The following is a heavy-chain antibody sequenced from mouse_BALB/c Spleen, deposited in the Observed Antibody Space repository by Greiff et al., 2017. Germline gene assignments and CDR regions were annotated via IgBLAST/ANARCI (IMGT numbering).Heavy chain of an antibody. V-gene: IGHV2-6-7*01. Sequence: VQLVESGPGLVAPSQSLSITCTVSGFSLTGYGVNWVRQPPGKGLEWLGMIWGDGSTDYNSALKSRLSISKDNSKSQVFLKMNSLQTDDTARYYCARGSSYDYYAMDYWGQGTSVTVSS. J-gene: IGHJ4*01. D-gene: IGHD1-1*01. CDR2: IWGDGST. CDR1: GFSLTGYG. CDR3: ARGSSYDYYAMDY.